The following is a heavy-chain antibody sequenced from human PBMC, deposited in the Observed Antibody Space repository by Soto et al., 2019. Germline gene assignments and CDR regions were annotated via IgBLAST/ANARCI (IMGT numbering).Heavy chain of an antibody. CDR1: GFTFSDYW. CDR3: ARGSVSYGLYYYGMDV. Sequence: LRLSCAGSGFTFSDYWMNWVRQAPGKGLEWVANIKKDGGGELYVDPVKGRFTISRDNSKNTLFLQMNSLRAEDTAVYYCARGSVSYGLYYYGMDVWGQGTTVTVSS. CDR2: IKKDGGGE. J-gene: IGHJ6*02. D-gene: IGHD5-18*01. V-gene: IGHV3-7*01.